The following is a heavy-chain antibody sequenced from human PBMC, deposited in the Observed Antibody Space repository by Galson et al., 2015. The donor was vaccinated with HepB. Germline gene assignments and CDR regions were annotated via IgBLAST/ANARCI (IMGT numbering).Heavy chain of an antibody. Sequence: SLRLSCAASGIPLHNYTMNWVRQAPGKGLEWVSSITGSGHRTYYAKSVKGRSSISRDNSKNTVFLQMSGLRADDTAIYYCARDLWQAGHYFGMDVWGQGTTITVSS. CDR1: GIPLHNYT. J-gene: IGHJ6*02. CDR2: ITGSGHRT. V-gene: IGHV3-23*01. CDR3: ARDLWQAGHYFGMDV. D-gene: IGHD2/OR15-2a*01.